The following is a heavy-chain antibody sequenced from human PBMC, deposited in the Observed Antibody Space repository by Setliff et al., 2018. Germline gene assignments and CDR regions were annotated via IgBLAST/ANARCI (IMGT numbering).Heavy chain of an antibody. V-gene: IGHV5-51*01. CDR1: GYSFTDYW. J-gene: IGHJ5*02. D-gene: IGHD2-21*01. CDR3: ARRGERFFNWFDP. CDR2: IYPGNADT. Sequence: LGESLTISCKGSGYSFTDYWIAWVRQTPGKGLEWMGTIYPGNADTRYSPSFQGQVTISTDTSINTAFLQWNNLKASDTAVYYCARRGERFFNWFDPWGQGTLVTVSS.